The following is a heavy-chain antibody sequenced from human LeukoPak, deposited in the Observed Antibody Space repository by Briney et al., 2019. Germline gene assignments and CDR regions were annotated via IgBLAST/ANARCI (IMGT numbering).Heavy chain of an antibody. CDR3: ARPYSGSYYWGMDV. V-gene: IGHV3-30-3*01. CDR1: GFTFNRYA. J-gene: IGHJ6*02. D-gene: IGHD1-26*01. Sequence: GGCLRLSCAASGFTFNRYAMHWVRQAPGKGLEWVAVISYDGSNKYYADSVKGRFTISRDNSKNTLYLQMNSLRADDTAVYYCARPYSGSYYWGMDVWGQGTTVTVSS. CDR2: ISYDGSNK.